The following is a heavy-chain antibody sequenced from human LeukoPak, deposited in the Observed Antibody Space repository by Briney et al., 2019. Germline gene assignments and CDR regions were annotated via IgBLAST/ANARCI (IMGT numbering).Heavy chain of an antibody. J-gene: IGHJ4*02. Sequence: GASLKISSKGSGYSFTSYWSGWVRQMPGKGLEWMGIIYPGDSDTRYSPSFQGQVTISAEKSISTAYLQWSSLKASDTALYYCASRKKGMATAGFDYWGQGTLVTVSS. V-gene: IGHV5-51*01. D-gene: IGHD5-24*01. CDR1: GYSFTSYW. CDR3: ASRKKGMATAGFDY. CDR2: IYPGDSDT.